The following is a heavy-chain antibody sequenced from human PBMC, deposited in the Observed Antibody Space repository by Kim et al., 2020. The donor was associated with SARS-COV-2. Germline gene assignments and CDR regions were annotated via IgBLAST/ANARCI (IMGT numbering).Heavy chain of an antibody. CDR3: ARAPQGSTGYPLQGYGMDV. D-gene: IGHD3-22*01. J-gene: IGHJ6*01. Sequence: SVKVSCKSSGCTFSSYAISWVRQAPGQGLEWMGGIIPIFGTANYAQKFQGRVTITPDKSTSTAYMELSSLRSEDTAVYYCARAPQGSTGYPLQGYGMDVWGQGSTVTVSS. CDR1: GCTFSSYA. V-gene: IGHV1-69*06. CDR2: IIPIFGTA.